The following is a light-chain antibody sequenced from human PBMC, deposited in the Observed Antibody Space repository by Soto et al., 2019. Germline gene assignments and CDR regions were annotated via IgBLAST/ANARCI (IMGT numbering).Light chain of an antibody. Sequence: DIQMTQSPSSLSASVGDRVTITCRANQDISDNLAWYQQKPGKVPKLLIYTASTLQSGVPSRFSGSGSGTDFTLTISSLQPEDVATYYCQKYNGAPWTFGQGTKVEIK. CDR2: TAS. CDR1: QDISDN. V-gene: IGKV1-27*01. CDR3: QKYNGAPWT. J-gene: IGKJ1*01.